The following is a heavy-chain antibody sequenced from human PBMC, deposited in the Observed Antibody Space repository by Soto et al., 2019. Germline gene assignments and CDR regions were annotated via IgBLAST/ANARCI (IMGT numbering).Heavy chain of an antibody. CDR2: IYYSGNT. J-gene: IGHJ6*02. Sequence: PSETLSLTCTVSGGSIRSDHYYWSWIRQPPGKGLEWIGYIYYSGNTYYTPSLKSRLTISVDASKNQFSLKLTSVTAADTAVYYCGRLISDFSNGATPYGVDVWGPGTTVTVS. CDR1: GGSIRSDHYY. CDR3: GRLISDFSNGATPYGVDV. V-gene: IGHV4-30-4*01. D-gene: IGHD3-3*01.